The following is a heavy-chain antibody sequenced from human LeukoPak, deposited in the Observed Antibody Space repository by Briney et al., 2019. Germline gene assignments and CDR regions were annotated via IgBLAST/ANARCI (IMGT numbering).Heavy chain of an antibody. CDR2: LSGSGGST. CDR1: GFTFSNYA. V-gene: IGHV3-23*01. CDR3: ASLSGYDYYYYGMDV. J-gene: IGHJ6*02. Sequence: GGSLRLSCAASGFTFSNYAMSWVRQAPGKGLEWVSALSGSGGSTYYADSVKGRFTISRDNAKNSLYLQMNSLRAEDTAVYYCASLSGYDYYYYGMDVWGQGTTVTVSS. D-gene: IGHD5-12*01.